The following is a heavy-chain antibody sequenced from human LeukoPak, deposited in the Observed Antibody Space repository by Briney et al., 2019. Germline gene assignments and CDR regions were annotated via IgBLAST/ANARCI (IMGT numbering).Heavy chain of an antibody. V-gene: IGHV3-30*03. CDR3: ATTRYGDYRRFDY. J-gene: IGHJ4*02. CDR1: GFTFSSYG. Sequence: GGSLRLSCAASGFTFSSYGMHWVRQAPGKGLEWVAVISSDGGNKYYADSVKGRFTISRDNSKNTLYLQMNSLRAEDAAVYYCATTRYGDYRRFDYWGQGTLVTVSS. D-gene: IGHD4-17*01. CDR2: ISSDGGNK.